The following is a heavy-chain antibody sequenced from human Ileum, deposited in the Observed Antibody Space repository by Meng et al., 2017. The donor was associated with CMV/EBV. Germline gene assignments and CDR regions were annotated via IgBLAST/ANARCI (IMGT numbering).Heavy chain of an antibody. CDR3: ARDLTKYYYDTSGYYF. V-gene: IGHV1-69*04. D-gene: IGHD3-22*01. CDR2: IIPLNGIA. Sequence: SVKVSCKASGGAFTSYSISWVRQAPGQGLEWMGRIIPLNGIANYAQKFHGRVTITADKSTSTAYMDLSSLRSEDTAVYYCARDLTKYYYDTSGYYFWGQGTLVTVSS. CDR1: GGAFTSYS. J-gene: IGHJ4*02.